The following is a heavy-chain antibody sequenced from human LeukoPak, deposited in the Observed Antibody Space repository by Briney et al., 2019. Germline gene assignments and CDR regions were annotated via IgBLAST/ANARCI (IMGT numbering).Heavy chain of an antibody. CDR3: ARGSDRVAVAGPGDY. CDR2: ISSSSSTI. D-gene: IGHD6-19*01. Sequence: PGGSLRLSCAASGFTFSSYSMNWVRQAPGKGLEWVSYISSSSSTIYYADSVKGRFTISRDNAKNSLYLQMNSLRAEDTAVYYCARGSDRVAVAGPGDYWGQGTLVTVSS. J-gene: IGHJ4*02. V-gene: IGHV3-48*04. CDR1: GFTFSSYS.